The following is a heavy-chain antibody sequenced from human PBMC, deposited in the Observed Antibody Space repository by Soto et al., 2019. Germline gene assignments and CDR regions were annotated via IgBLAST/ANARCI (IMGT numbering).Heavy chain of an antibody. CDR3: ARSTEVDFWSGYSRDFDY. V-gene: IGHV4-39*01. J-gene: IGHJ4*02. D-gene: IGHD3-3*01. Sequence: ASETPSPTCPVSGGSINNSCFYWGWVRQPPGKGLEWIGSIYYSGSTYYNPSLMSRVTISVDTSKNQSSLKLSSVTAADTAVYYCARSTEVDFWSGYSRDFDYWGQGTLVTAPQ. CDR1: GGSINNSCFY. CDR2: IYYSGST.